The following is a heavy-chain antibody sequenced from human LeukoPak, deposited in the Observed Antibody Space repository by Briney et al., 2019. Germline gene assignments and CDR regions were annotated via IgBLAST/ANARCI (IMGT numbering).Heavy chain of an antibody. V-gene: IGHV3-21*01. J-gene: IGHJ4*02. CDR3: ARDRGERGYSYGLFDY. Sequence: GGSLRLSCAASGFTFSSYSMNWVRQAPGKGLEWVSSISSSSSYIYYADSVKGRFTISRDNAKNSLYLQMNSLRAEDTAVYYCARDRGERGYSYGLFDYWGQGTLVTVSS. CDR2: ISSSSSYI. CDR1: GFTFSSYS. D-gene: IGHD5-18*01.